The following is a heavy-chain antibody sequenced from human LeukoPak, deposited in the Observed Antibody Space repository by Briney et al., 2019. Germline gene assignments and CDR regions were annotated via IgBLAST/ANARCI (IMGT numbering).Heavy chain of an antibody. V-gene: IGHV4-31*03. J-gene: IGHJ4*02. CDR3: ARGPCSTSCHRSWYFDY. CDR2: IYYSGTT. CDR1: GGSIISGDYY. D-gene: IGHD2-2*01. Sequence: SETLSLTCTVSGGSIISGDYYWTWIRQHPGKGLERIGYIYYSGTTFYNPSLQSRLAISLDRSKNQFSLKLTSVTAADTAVYYCARGPCSTSCHRSWYFDYWGQGTLVTVSS.